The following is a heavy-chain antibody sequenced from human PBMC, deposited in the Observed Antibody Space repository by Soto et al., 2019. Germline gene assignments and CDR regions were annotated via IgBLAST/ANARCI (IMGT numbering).Heavy chain of an antibody. CDR3: ARSDDRY. J-gene: IGHJ4*02. CDR2: IYHSGST. Sequence: PSETLSLTCAVSGGSISSGGYSWSWIRQPPGKGLEWIGYIYHSGSTYYNPSLKSRVTISVDRSKNQFSLKLSSVTAADTAVYYCARSDDRYWGQGTLVTVSS. V-gene: IGHV4-30-2*01. CDR1: GGSISSGGYS.